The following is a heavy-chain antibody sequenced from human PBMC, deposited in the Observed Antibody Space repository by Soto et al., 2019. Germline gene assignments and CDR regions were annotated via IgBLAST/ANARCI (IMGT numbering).Heavy chain of an antibody. J-gene: IGHJ6*02. CDR3: ASCISYYYYGMDV. CDR1: GFTFSSYV. Sequence: EVQLLESGGGLVQPGGSLRLSCAASGFTFSSYVMSWVRQAPGKGLGLEWVSGISGSGGSTYYADSVKGRFTISRDNAKNTLYRQMNSLRVEDTAVYYCASCISYYYYGMDVWGHGTTVTVSS. CDR2: ISGSGGST. V-gene: IGHV3-23*01.